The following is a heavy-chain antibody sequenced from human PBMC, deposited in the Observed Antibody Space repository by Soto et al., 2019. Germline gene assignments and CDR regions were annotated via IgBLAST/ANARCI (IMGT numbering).Heavy chain of an antibody. D-gene: IGHD6-19*01. CDR2: MSGTGGST. Sequence: EVQLLESGGGLVQPGSSLRLSCEASGFTFNSYAMNWVRQAPGKGLEWVSAMSGTGGSTYYADSVKVRFTISRDNSKNTLYLHMNSLRVEDTAVFYCATAGFSSGWSPSYFDYWGQGTLVTVSS. CDR3: ATAGFSSGWSPSYFDY. CDR1: GFTFNSYA. J-gene: IGHJ4*02. V-gene: IGHV3-23*01.